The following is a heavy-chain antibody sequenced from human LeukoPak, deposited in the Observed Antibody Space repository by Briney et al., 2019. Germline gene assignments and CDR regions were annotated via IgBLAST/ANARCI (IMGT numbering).Heavy chain of an antibody. J-gene: IGHJ4*02. CDR1: GFTSSAYD. D-gene: IGHD2-2*01. Sequence: HTGGSLKLSCAASGFTSSAYDMHWVRQITGGGLEWVSTSGTVGDTFYSDSVKGRFTISRENAKNPAHLQMNSLRVEDSAIYFCVRAAMPYIINGRRFDYWGQGTLVTVSS. CDR2: SGTVGDT. CDR3: VRAAMPYIINGRRFDY. V-gene: IGHV3-13*04.